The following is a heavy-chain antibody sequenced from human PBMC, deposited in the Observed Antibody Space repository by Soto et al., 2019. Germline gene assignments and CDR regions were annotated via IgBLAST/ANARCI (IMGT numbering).Heavy chain of an antibody. V-gene: IGHV3-30*18. J-gene: IGHJ2*01. CDR2: ISYDGSDT. CDR3: VKDIHFLGIWYFDL. CDR1: GFTFSSFG. Sequence: EQLAESGGGVVQSGRSLRLSCEASGFTFSSFGMHWVRQAPGKGLGWVAVISYDGSDTYFADSVKGRFTISRDNSKNTVYLQMNSLRVEDTAGYYWVKDIHFLGIWYFDLWGGGSLGSVSS. D-gene: IGHD3-16*01.